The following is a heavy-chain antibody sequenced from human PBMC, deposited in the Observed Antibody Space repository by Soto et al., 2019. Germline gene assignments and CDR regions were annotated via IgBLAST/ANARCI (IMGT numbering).Heavy chain of an antibody. CDR3: ARGSLVRGVIKDDAFDI. CDR2: IIPILGIA. CDR1: GGTFSSYT. D-gene: IGHD3-10*01. V-gene: IGHV1-69*02. J-gene: IGHJ3*02. Sequence: SVKVSCKASGGTFSSYTISWVRQAPGQGLEWMGRIIPILGIANYAQKFQGRVTITADKSTSTVYMELSSLRSEDTAVYYCARGSLVRGVIKDDAFDIWGQGTMVTVSS.